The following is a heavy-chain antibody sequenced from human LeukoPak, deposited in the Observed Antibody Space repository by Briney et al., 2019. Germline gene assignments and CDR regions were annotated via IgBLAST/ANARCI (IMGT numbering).Heavy chain of an antibody. D-gene: IGHD6-13*01. V-gene: IGHV3-11*01. J-gene: IGHJ5*02. Sequence: GGSLRLSCAASGFTFSDYYMSWIRQAPGKGLEWISYISTSGSTIYYADSLKGRFTISRDNAKNSLYLQMNSLRAEDTAVYYCARGGQQFNWFDPWGQGTLVTVSS. CDR2: ISTSGSTI. CDR1: GFTFSDYY. CDR3: ARGGQQFNWFDP.